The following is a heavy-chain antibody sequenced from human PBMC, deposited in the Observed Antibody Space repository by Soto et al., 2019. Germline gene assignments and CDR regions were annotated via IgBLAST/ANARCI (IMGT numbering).Heavy chain of an antibody. CDR2: ISGTGGST. Sequence: DVQLLESGGGLVQPGESLRLSCAASGFTFTGYAMNWVRQAPGKGLEWVSGISGTGGSTYYADSVKGRFAISRDNSRNTPYLQMSSLRAEDTAIYYCARDVARWFDPWGQGTLVTVSS. CDR1: GFTFTGYA. V-gene: IGHV3-23*01. J-gene: IGHJ5*02. D-gene: IGHD2-21*01. CDR3: ARDVARWFDP.